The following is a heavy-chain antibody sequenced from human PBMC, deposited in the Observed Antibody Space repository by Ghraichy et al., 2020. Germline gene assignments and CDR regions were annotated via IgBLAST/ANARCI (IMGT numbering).Heavy chain of an antibody. Sequence: GSLNISCAASGFTFSSYWMSWVRQAPGNGLEWVANIKQDGSEKYYVGSLRGRFTISRDNAKNSLYLQINSLRPEDTAEYYCARHSAYFDLWGRGTLVTVSS. D-gene: IGHD1-26*01. CDR3: ARHSAYFDL. CDR1: GFTFSSYW. CDR2: IKQDGSEK. J-gene: IGHJ2*01. V-gene: IGHV3-7*01.